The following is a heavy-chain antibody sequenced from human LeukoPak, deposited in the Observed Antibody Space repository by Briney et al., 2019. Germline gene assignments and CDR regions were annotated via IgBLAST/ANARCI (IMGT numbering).Heavy chain of an antibody. V-gene: IGHV1-8*01. CDR3: ARGFHYYGSGSLN. D-gene: IGHD3-10*01. CDR2: MNPNSGNT. J-gene: IGHJ4*02. CDR1: GYTFTSYE. Sequence: TSVKVSCKASGYTFTSYEINWVRQATGQGLEWMGWMNPNSGNTGYAQKFQGRVTMTRNTSISTAYMELSSLRSEDTAVYYCARGFHYYGSGSLNWGQGTLVIVSS.